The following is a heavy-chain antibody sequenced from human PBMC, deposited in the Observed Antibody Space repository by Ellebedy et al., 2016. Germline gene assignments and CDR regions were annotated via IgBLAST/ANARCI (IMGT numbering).Heavy chain of an antibody. J-gene: IGHJ5*02. Sequence: SETLSLTXTVSGGSISSGSYYWSWIRQPAGKGLEWIGRIYTSGSTNYNPSLKSRVTMSVDTSKNQFSLKLSSVTAADTAVYYCARGGFWSGYLSWFDPWGQGTLVTVSS. D-gene: IGHD3-3*01. CDR1: GGSISSGSYY. CDR3: ARGGFWSGYLSWFDP. CDR2: IYTSGST. V-gene: IGHV4-61*02.